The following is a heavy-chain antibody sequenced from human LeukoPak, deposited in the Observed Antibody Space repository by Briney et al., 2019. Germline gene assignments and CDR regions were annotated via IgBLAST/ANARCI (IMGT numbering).Heavy chain of an antibody. J-gene: IGHJ4*02. CDR1: GGTFSSYA. CDR3: ASLDQYYDFWSGFPGFDY. Sequence: ASVKVSCKASGGTFSSYAISWVRQAPGQGLEWMGGIIPIFGTANYAQKFQGRVTITTDESTSTAYMELSSLRSEDTAVYYCASLDQYYDFWSGFPGFDYWGQGTLVTVSS. V-gene: IGHV1-69*05. CDR2: IIPIFGTA. D-gene: IGHD3-3*01.